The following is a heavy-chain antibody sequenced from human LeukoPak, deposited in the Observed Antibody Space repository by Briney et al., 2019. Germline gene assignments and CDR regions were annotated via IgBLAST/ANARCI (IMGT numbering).Heavy chain of an antibody. CDR3: AREGWGMVRGVDYHYYYMDV. J-gene: IGHJ6*03. CDR1: GGSISNSY. V-gene: IGHV4-59*01. CDR2: IYYSGST. D-gene: IGHD3-10*01. Sequence: SETLSLTCTVSGGSISNSYWTWIRQPPGKGLEWIGYIYYSGSTNYNPSLKSRVTISVDTSKNQFSLKLSSVTAADTAVYYCAREGWGMVRGVDYHYYYMDVWGKGTTVTVS.